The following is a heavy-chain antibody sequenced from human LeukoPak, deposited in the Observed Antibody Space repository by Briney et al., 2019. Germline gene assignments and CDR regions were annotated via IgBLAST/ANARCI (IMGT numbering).Heavy chain of an antibody. CDR2: IIGSGGTT. CDR1: GFSFGSFA. Sequence: GGSLRLSCAASGFSFGSFAMSWVRQAPGKGLEWVSGIIGSGGTTFYADSVKGRFTISRDNSKNTLYLQMNSLRAEDTAVYYCAREGGVYASYFDYWGQGTLVTVSS. V-gene: IGHV3-23*01. D-gene: IGHD3-16*01. CDR3: AREGGVYASYFDY. J-gene: IGHJ4*02.